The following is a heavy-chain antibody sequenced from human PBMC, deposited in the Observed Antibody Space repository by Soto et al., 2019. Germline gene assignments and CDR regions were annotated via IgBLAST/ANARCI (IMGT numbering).Heavy chain of an antibody. D-gene: IGHD3-22*01. CDR2: ISHSGST. CDR1: GGSISSNNW. Sequence: QVQLQESGPGLVKPSGTLSLTCAVSGGSISSNNWWSWVRQPPGKGLEWIGEISHSGSTNYNPSLQRRAXXSXDMXKNQCSLKLSSVTAADTAVYYCARDRYYEIAGLAVWGQGTTVTVSS. CDR3: ARDRYYEIAGLAV. J-gene: IGHJ6*02. V-gene: IGHV4-4*02.